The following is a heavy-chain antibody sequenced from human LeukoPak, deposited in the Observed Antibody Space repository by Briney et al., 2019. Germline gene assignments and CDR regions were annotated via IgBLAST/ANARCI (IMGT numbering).Heavy chain of an antibody. D-gene: IGHD3-10*01. J-gene: IGHJ6*02. CDR1: GYTFTSYG. V-gene: IGHV1-18*01. CDR2: ISAYNGNT. Sequence: ASVTVSCKASGYTFTSYGISWVRLAPGQGLEWMGWISAYNGNTNYAQKLQGRVTMTTDTSTSTAYMELRSLRSDDTAVYYCARAGVYGSGYYYYGMDVWGQGTTVTVSS. CDR3: ARAGVYGSGYYYYGMDV.